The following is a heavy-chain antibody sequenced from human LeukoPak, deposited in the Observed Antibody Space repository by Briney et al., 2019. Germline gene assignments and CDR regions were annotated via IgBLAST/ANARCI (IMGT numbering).Heavy chain of an antibody. V-gene: IGHV3-21*01. CDR3: AREGGASPNSDY. Sequence: PGGSLRLSCAASGFTFSSYSMNWVRQAPGKGLEWVSSISSSSSYIYYADSVKGRFTISRDNAKNSLYLQMNSLRAEDTAVYYCAREGGASPNSDYWGQGTLVTVSS. CDR2: ISSSSSYI. D-gene: IGHD1-26*01. CDR1: GFTFSSYS. J-gene: IGHJ4*02.